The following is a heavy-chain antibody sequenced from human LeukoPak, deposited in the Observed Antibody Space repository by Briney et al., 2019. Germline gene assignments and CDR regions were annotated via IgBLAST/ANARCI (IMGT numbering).Heavy chain of an antibody. J-gene: IGHJ4*02. CDR3: AKVWTFYGSGSYYNHNPSDY. CDR1: GFTFSSYG. D-gene: IGHD3-10*01. V-gene: IGHV3-30*18. Sequence: GGSLRLSCAASGFTFSSYGMHWVRQAPGKGLEWVAVISYDGSNKYYADSVKGRFTIFRDNSKNTLYLQMNSLRAEDTAVYYCAKVWTFYGSGSYYNHNPSDYWGQGTLVTVSS. CDR2: ISYDGSNK.